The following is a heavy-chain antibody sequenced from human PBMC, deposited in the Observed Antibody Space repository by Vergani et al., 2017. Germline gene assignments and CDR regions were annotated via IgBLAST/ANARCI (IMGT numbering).Heavy chain of an antibody. CDR2: ISGSGGST. J-gene: IGHJ4*02. Sequence: EVQLLESGGGLVQPGGSLRLSCAASGFTFSSYAMSWVRQAPGKGLEWVSAISGSGGSTYYADSVKGRFTISRDNSKNTLYLQMNSLRAEDTAVYYCARESHDSSGYPTYFDYWGQGTLVTVSS. CDR1: GFTFSSYA. V-gene: IGHV3-23*01. CDR3: ARESHDSSGYPTYFDY. D-gene: IGHD3-22*01.